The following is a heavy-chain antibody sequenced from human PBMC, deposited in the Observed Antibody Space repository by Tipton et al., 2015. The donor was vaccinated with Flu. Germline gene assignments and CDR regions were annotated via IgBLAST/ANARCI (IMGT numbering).Heavy chain of an antibody. D-gene: IGHD4-11*01. CDR2: IYPTGNT. J-gene: IGHJ5*02. Sequence: TLSLTCTVSGGSITSYYWSWIRQPAGKGLEWIGRIYPTGNTDYNPSLKSRVTLSIDTSKNQFSLKMKSVTATDMAVYYCARRDYSNYVSDPKSWFDPWGQGTLVAVSS. CDR3: ARRDYSNYVSDPKSWFDP. CDR1: GGSITSYY. V-gene: IGHV4-4*07.